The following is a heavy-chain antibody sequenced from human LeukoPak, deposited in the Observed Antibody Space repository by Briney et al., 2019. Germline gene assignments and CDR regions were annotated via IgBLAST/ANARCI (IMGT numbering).Heavy chain of an antibody. CDR2: IRYDGSNK. D-gene: IGHD1-26*01. J-gene: IGHJ4*02. CDR1: GFTFSSYG. Sequence: PGGSLRLSCAASGFTFSSYGMHWVRQAPGKGLEWVAFIRYDGSNKYYADSVKGRFTISRDNSKNTLYLQMNSLRAEDTAIYYCAKVGIVGATKTYFDYWGQGTLVTVSS. CDR3: AKVGIVGATKTYFDY. V-gene: IGHV3-30*02.